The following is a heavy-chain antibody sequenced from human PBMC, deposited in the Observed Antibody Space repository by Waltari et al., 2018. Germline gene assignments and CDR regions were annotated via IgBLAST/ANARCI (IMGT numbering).Heavy chain of an antibody. Sequence: ELQLVESGGGLIQPGGSLRLSCAASGFNVNTHYMSWVRQALGKGLEWILVIYSGGITYYADSVKGRFTISRDSYRNTLSLQMISLRAEGTAVYYCARAESGGMFDYYYGMDVWGQGTTVTVSS. V-gene: IGHV3-53*01. J-gene: IGHJ6*02. CDR2: IYSGGIT. CDR1: GFNVNTHY. CDR3: ARAESGGMFDYYYGMDV. D-gene: IGHD2-15*01.